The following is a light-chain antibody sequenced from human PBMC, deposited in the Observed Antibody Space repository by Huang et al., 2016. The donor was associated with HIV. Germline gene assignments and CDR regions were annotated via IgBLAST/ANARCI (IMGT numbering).Light chain of an antibody. CDR2: GAS. CDR3: QQYGNSPLLT. Sequence: EIVLTQSPGTLSLSPGERATLSCRASQSVSSSYLAWYQKKPGQAPRLLIYGASSRATGIPDRCSGSGSGTDFTLTISRLEPEDFAVYYCQQYGNSPLLTFGGGTKVEIK. J-gene: IGKJ4*01. CDR1: QSVSSSY. V-gene: IGKV3-20*01.